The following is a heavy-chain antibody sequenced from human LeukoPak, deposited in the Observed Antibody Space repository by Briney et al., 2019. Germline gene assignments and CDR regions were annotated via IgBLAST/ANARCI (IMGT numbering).Heavy chain of an antibody. CDR3: ATAVASAGLFHF. V-gene: IGHV3-53*01. CDR1: GFIVSTNY. D-gene: IGHD6-13*01. Sequence: GGSLRLSCAASGFIVSTNYMSWVRQAPGKGLEWVSIIYNDDRTYYADSVKGRFTISRGSSKNTLYLQMSSLTAEDTAVYYCATAVASAGLFHFWGQGTLVTVSS. CDR2: IYNDDRT. J-gene: IGHJ4*02.